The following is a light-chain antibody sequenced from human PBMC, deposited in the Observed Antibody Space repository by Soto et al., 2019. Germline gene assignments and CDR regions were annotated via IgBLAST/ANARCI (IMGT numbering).Light chain of an antibody. CDR1: QSLSKNY. Sequence: EIVLTQSPGTLSLSPGERATLSCRASQSLSKNYLAWYQHKPGQAPRLLIHDASNRATGIPVRFSGSGSGTDFTLTISSLEPEDSAVYYCQQCVTAPLTFGPGTKVEI. CDR2: DAS. V-gene: IGKV3-20*01. J-gene: IGKJ1*01. CDR3: QQCVTAPLT.